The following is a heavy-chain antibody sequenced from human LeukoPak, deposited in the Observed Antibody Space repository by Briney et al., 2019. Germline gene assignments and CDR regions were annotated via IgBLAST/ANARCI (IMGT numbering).Heavy chain of an antibody. J-gene: IGHJ4*02. CDR1: GGSISSGGYS. CDR3: ASVVQHTVDY. Sequence: SETLSLTCAVSGGSISSGGYSWSWIRQPPGKGLEWIGYIYHSGSTYYNPSLKSRVTISVDRSKNQFSLKLSSVTAADTAVYYCASVVQHTVDYWGQGTLVTVSS. CDR2: IYHSGST. V-gene: IGHV4-30-2*01. D-gene: IGHD2-2*01.